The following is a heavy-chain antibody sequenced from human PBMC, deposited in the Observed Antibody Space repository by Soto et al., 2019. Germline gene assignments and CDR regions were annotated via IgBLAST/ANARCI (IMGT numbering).Heavy chain of an antibody. CDR2: MNPRSVDT. J-gene: IGHJ4*01. V-gene: IGHV1-2*02. CDR3: ARGTPTAAGPCSNF. Sequence: GASVEVSCKTSGYTCIGYYRHWGLQAPGQGLEGVGWMNPRSVDTNYAQKFQCRVTMTRDASTRTAYIELSRLRSEATAVPSRARGTPTAAGPCSNFWGNGHLVTVSS. CDR1: GYTCIGYY. D-gene: IGHD6-13*01.